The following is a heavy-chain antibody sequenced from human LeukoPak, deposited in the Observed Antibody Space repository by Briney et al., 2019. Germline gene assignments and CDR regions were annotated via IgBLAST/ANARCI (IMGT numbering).Heavy chain of an antibody. Sequence: GASVKVSYKASGYTFTSYDINWVRQATGQGLEWMGWMNPNSGNTDYAQKFQGRVTMTRNTSISTAYMELSSPRSEDTAMYYCARGLTVTTRPAGYWGQGTLVTVSS. CDR3: ARGLTVTTRPAGY. CDR2: MNPNSGNT. CDR1: GYTFTSYD. J-gene: IGHJ4*02. V-gene: IGHV1-8*01. D-gene: IGHD4-17*01.